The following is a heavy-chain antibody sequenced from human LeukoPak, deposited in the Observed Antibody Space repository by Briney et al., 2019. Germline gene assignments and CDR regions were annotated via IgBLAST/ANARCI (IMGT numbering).Heavy chain of an antibody. V-gene: IGHV4-4*07. Sequence: ASETLSLTCTVSGGSISSYYWSWIRQPAGKGLEWIGRIYTSGSTNYNPSLKSRVTMSVDTSKNQFSLKLSSVTAADTAVYFCARGTHGDTSPVTDWFDPWGQGTLVTVSS. D-gene: IGHD5-18*01. CDR3: ARGTHGDTSPVTDWFDP. CDR1: GGSISSYY. CDR2: IYTSGST. J-gene: IGHJ5*02.